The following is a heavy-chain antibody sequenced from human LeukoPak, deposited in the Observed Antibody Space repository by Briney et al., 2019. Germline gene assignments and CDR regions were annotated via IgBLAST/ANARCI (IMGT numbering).Heavy chain of an antibody. V-gene: IGHV5-51*01. J-gene: IGHJ6*02. Sequence: GESLKISCKGSGYTFINFWIGWVRQMPGKGLEWMGIIYPGDSDTRYGPSFQGQVTISADKTISTAYLQWSSLGASDTAIYYCARSGQLLWVGDARRPYYYAIDVWGQGTTVTVSS. CDR1: GYTFINFW. CDR2: IYPGDSDT. D-gene: IGHD3-10*01. CDR3: ARSGQLLWVGDARRPYYYAIDV.